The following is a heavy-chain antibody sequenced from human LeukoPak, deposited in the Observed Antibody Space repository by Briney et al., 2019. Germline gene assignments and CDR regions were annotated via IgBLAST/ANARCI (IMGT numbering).Heavy chain of an antibody. CDR1: GGSISSGGYY. V-gene: IGHV4-31*03. D-gene: IGHD3-22*01. J-gene: IGHJ3*02. CDR3: ARISTYYYDSRRAFDI. Sequence: SETLSLTCTVSGGSISSGGYYWSWIRQHPGKGLEWIGYIYYSGSTYYNPSLKSRVTIPVDTSKNQFSLKLSSVTAADTAVYYCARISTYYYDSRRAFDIWGQGTMVTVSS. CDR2: IYYSGST.